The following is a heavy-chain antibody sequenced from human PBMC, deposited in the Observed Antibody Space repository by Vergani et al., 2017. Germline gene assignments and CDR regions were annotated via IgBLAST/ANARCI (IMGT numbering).Heavy chain of an antibody. J-gene: IGHJ3*02. CDR3: AKEISVDTAMVAGGAFDI. V-gene: IGHV3-9*01. Sequence: EVQLVESGGGLVPPGRSLRLSCAASGFPFDDYALHWVRQAPGKGLEWVSGISWNSGSIGDADSVKGRFTISRDNAKNSLYLKMNSLRAEDTALYYCAKEISVDTAMVAGGAFDIWGQGTMVTVSS. D-gene: IGHD5-18*01. CDR1: GFPFDDYA. CDR2: ISWNSGSI.